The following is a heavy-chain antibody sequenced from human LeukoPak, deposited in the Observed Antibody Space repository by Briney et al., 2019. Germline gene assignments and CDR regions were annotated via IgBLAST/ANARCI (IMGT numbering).Heavy chain of an antibody. CDR3: AGYNGMDV. J-gene: IGHJ6*02. V-gene: IGHV3-30-3*01. Sequence: PGRSLRLSCAASGFTFSSYAMHWVRQAPGKGLEWVAVISYDGSNKHYADSVKGRFTISRDNSKNTLYLQMNSLRAEDTAVYYCAGYNGMDVWGQGTTVTVSS. CDR2: ISYDGSNK. CDR1: GFTFSSYA. D-gene: IGHD6-13*01.